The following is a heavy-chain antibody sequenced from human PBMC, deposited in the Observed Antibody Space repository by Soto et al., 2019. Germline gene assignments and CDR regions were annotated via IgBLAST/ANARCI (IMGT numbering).Heavy chain of an antibody. CDR3: AKWSYLDY. CDR1: GFSFASFA. J-gene: IGHJ4*02. CDR2: ISGSDGKT. V-gene: IGHV3-23*04. Sequence: DVRLAESGGXXVQPGGSLRLSCTTSGFSFASFAMTWVRQAPGKGLEWVATISGSDGKTYYADSVKGRFSISRDTSRNTLYLQMNSLRADDTAIYYCAKWSYLDYWGQGTRVTVSS. D-gene: IGHD3-3*01.